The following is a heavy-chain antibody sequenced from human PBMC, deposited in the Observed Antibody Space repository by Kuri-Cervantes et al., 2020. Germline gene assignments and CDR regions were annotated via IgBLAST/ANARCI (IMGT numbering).Heavy chain of an antibody. D-gene: IGHD3-22*01. CDR3: EVVGDYYDSSGRNWYFDL. CDR1: GASISSSSYY. J-gene: IGHJ2*01. V-gene: IGHV4-39*07. Sequence: SETLSLTCTVSGASISSSSYYWGWIRQPPGQGLEWIGSIYYSGSTYYNPSLKSRVTISVDTSKNQFSLKLSSVTAADTAVYYCEVVGDYYDSSGRNWYFDLWGRGTLVTVSS. CDR2: IYYSGST.